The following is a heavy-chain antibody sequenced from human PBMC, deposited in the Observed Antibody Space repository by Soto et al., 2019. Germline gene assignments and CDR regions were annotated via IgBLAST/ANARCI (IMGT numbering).Heavy chain of an antibody. CDR2: INPLSGIP. J-gene: IGHJ4*02. D-gene: IGHD5-18*01. V-gene: IGHV1-69*09. CDR3: ADPACAATWCSPSHNLDH. Sequence: QVQLVQSGAEVKKPESSVKVSCKTSGGTFVRHVISWVRQAPGQCPEWMGKINPLSGIPNYAQKFQDRVTFTADTDSSTAYMELSSLRSDDTAVYYCADPACAATWCSPSHNLDHWGQGTLVTASS. CDR1: GGTFVRHV.